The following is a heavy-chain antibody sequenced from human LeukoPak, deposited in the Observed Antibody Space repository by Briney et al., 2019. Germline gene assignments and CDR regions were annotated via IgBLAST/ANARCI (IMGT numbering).Heavy chain of an antibody. CDR1: GVSVSSGSSY. CDR2: MYYTGST. D-gene: IGHD3-10*01. J-gene: IGHJ4*02. Sequence: SETLSLTCTVSGVSVSSGSSYWSWVRQPPGTGLEWIGYMYYTGSTNYNPSLKSRVTISINTSTNQFSLKLSSVTAADRAVYYCARLRFGDYPYYFDYWGQGTLVTVSS. CDR3: ARLRFGDYPYYFDY. V-gene: IGHV4-61*01.